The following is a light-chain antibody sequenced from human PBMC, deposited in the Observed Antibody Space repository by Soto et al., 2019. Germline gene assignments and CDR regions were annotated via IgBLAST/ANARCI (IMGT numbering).Light chain of an antibody. CDR1: STDVGGYNF. V-gene: IGLV2-11*01. CDR3: CSYAGSYTFV. CDR2: DVT. Sequence: QSVLTQPRSVSGSPGQSVTISCTGTSTDVGGYNFVSWYQQHPARAPKLIIYDVTKRPSGVPDRFSGSKSGNTASLTISGLLAEDEADYYCCSYAGSYTFVFGTGTKLTVL. J-gene: IGLJ1*01.